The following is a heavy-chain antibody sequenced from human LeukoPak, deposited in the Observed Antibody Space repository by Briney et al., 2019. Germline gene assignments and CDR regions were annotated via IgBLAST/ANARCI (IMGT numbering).Heavy chain of an antibody. Sequence: ASVKVSCKASGYTFTTYDINWVRQATGPGLEWMGWMNPNIGNTGYAQKFQGRVTITRNTSIGTSYMELSSLRSDDTAVYYCARGAASYSGSYDYYYYMDVWGKGTTVTVSS. V-gene: IGHV1-8*03. CDR3: ARGAASYSGSYDYYYYMDV. J-gene: IGHJ6*03. CDR1: GYTFTTYD. CDR2: MNPNIGNT. D-gene: IGHD1-26*01.